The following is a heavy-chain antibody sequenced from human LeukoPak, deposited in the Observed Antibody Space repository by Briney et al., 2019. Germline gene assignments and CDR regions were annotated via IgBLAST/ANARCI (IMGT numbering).Heavy chain of an antibody. CDR3: TRPDYGDYVFPYAW. CDR1: GFTFSDYY. CDR2: ISSSGSYT. V-gene: IGHV3-11*03. J-gene: IGHJ4*02. D-gene: IGHD4-17*01. Sequence: GGSLRLSCAASGFTFSDYYMSWIRQAPGKGLEWVSFISSSGSYTHYADSVKGRFTISRDNAKNSLYLQMNSLRTEDTAVYYCTRPDYGDYVFPYAWWGQGTLVTVSS.